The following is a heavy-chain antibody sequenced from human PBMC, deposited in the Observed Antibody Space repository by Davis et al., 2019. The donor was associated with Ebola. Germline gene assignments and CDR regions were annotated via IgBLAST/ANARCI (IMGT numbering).Heavy chain of an antibody. D-gene: IGHD2-15*01. Sequence: GESLKISCTASGFTFGDYAMSWVRQAPGKGLEWVANIKQDGSEKYYVDSVKGRFTISRDNAKNSLYLQMNSLRAEDTAVYYCARTAGAAWGQGTTVTVSS. V-gene: IGHV3-7*03. CDR2: IKQDGSEK. CDR1: GFTFGDYA. J-gene: IGHJ6*02. CDR3: ARTAGAA.